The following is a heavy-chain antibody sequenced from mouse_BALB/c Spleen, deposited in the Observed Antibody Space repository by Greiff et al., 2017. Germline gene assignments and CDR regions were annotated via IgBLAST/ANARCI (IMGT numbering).Heavy chain of an antibody. D-gene: IGHD1-1*01. Sequence: DVMLVESGGDLVKPGGSLKLSCAASGFTFSSYGMSWVRQTPDKRLEWVATISSGGSYTYYPDSVKGRFTISRDNAKNTLYLQMSSLKSEDTAMYYCARRNYLKAMDYWGQGTSVTVSS. V-gene: IGHV5-6*02. J-gene: IGHJ4*01. CDR2: ISSGGSYT. CDR1: GFTFSSYG. CDR3: ARRNYLKAMDY.